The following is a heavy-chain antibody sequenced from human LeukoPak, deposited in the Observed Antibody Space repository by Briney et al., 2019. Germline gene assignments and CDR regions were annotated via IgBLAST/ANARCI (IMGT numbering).Heavy chain of an antibody. CDR3: ARHGDDFWSGPNWFDP. D-gene: IGHD3-3*01. CDR2: IYYSGST. Sequence: SETLSLTCTVSGGSISSYYWSWIRQPPGKGLEWIGCIYYSGSTNYNPPLKSRVTISVDTSKNQFSLKLSSVTAADTAVYYCARHGDDFWSGPNWFDPWVQGTLVTVSS. J-gene: IGHJ5*02. CDR1: GGSISSYY. V-gene: IGHV4-59*08.